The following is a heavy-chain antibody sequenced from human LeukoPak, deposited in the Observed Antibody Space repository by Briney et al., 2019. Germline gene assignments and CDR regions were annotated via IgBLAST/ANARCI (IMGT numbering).Heavy chain of an antibody. J-gene: IGHJ3*02. D-gene: IGHD3-10*01. CDR2: IYYSGST. V-gene: IGHV4-39*01. Sequence: SQTLSLTCTVSGGSISSSSYYWGWIRHPPGKGLEWIGRIYYSGSTYHNPSTKSRVTISVDTSKNQFSLKLSSVTAADTAVYYCATRRITMVRGVITNDAFDIWGQGTMVTVSS. CDR3: ATRRITMVRGVITNDAFDI. CDR1: GGSISSSSYY.